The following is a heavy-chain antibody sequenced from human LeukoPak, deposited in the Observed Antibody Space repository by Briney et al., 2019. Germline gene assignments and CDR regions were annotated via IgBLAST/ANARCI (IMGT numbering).Heavy chain of an antibody. CDR2: IYPGDSDT. V-gene: IGHV5-51*01. D-gene: IGHD6-13*01. J-gene: IGHJ4*02. Sequence: RESLKISCKGSGYSFTSYWIGWVRQMPGKGLEWMGIIYPGDSDTRYSPSFQGQVTISADKSITTAFLQWSSPKASDTAMYYCARLTTAGIDYWGQGTLVIISS. CDR3: ARLTTAGIDY. CDR1: GYSFTSYW.